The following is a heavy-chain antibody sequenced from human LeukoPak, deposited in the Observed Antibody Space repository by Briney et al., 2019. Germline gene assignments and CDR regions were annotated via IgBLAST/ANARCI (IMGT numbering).Heavy chain of an antibody. CDR2: ISYSGST. CDR3: ARLGLVVTATQIVY. J-gene: IGHJ4*02. Sequence: PSETLSLTCTVSCGSISSSAYYWGWIRQPPGKGLEWIGSISYSGSTYYNPSLKSRVTISVDMSKNHFSLRLSAVTAADTAIYYCARLGLVVTATQIVYWGQGTLVTVSS. D-gene: IGHD2-15*01. V-gene: IGHV4-39*02. CDR1: CGSISSSAYY.